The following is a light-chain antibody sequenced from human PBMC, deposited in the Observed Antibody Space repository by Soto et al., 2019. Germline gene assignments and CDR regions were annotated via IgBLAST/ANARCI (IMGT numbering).Light chain of an antibody. CDR2: GAS. CDR3: QVGGFT. CDR1: QSVSSN. Sequence: EIVMTQSPATLSVSPGERATLSCRASQSVSSNLAWYQQKPGQAPRLLIYGASTRATGIPARFSGSGSGTEFTLTISSLQSEDFAVYYCQVGGFTFGPGTKVDIK. J-gene: IGKJ3*01. V-gene: IGKV3-15*01.